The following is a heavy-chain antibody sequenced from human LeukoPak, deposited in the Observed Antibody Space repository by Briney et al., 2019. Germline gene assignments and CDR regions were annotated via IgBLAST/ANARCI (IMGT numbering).Heavy chain of an antibody. CDR1: GVSISSSYSY. CDR3: ARLSSSGGYFDY. J-gene: IGHJ4*02. CDR2: IYYTGNT. D-gene: IGHD6-13*01. Sequence: WETLSLTCTVSGVSISSSYSYWGWIRQPPGMGLEWIGSIYYTGNTYYNASLKSQVSISIDTSKNQFSLKLSSVTAADTAVYYCARLSSSGGYFDYWGQGTLVTVSS. V-gene: IGHV4-39*07.